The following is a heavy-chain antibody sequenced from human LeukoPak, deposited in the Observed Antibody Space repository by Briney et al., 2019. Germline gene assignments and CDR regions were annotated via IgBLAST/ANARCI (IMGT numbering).Heavy chain of an antibody. CDR3: GELGAFDI. V-gene: IGHV3-49*04. CDR2: IRSKAYGGTT. J-gene: IGHJ3*02. Sequence: GGSLRLSCAASGFTFSSYSMNWVRQAPGKGLEWVGFIRSKAYGGTTEYAASVKGRFTISRDDSKSIAYLQMNSLKTEDTAVYYCGELGAFDIWGQGTMVTVSS. CDR1: GFTFSSYS. D-gene: IGHD3-10*01.